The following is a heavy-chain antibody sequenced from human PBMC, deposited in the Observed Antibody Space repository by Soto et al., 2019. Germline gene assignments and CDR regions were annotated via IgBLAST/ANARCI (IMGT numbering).Heavy chain of an antibody. CDR1: GYTFTGYY. Sequence: ASVKVSCKASGYTFTGYYMHWVRQAPGQGLEWMGWINPNSGGTNYAQKFQGRVTMTRDTSISTAYMELSRLRSDDTAVYYCARLVGRYDFWSGYYYGMDVWGQGTTVTVS. CDR2: INPNSGGT. V-gene: IGHV1-2*02. CDR3: ARLVGRYDFWSGYYYGMDV. D-gene: IGHD3-3*01. J-gene: IGHJ6*02.